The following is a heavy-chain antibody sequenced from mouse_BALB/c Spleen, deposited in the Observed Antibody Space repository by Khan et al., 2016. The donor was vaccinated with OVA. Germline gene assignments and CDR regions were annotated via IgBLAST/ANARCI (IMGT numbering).Heavy chain of an antibody. D-gene: IGHD2-4*01. CDR1: GFNIKDTY. Sequence: VQLKQSGAELVKPGASVKLSCTASGFNIKDTYMHWVKQRPEQGLEWIGRIDPANGNTKYDPKFQGKATITAETYSNTAYLQLSSLTSEDTAVYYCASPHDYGLAYWGQGTLVTVSA. J-gene: IGHJ3*01. CDR3: ASPHDYGLAY. CDR2: IDPANGNT. V-gene: IGHV14-3*02.